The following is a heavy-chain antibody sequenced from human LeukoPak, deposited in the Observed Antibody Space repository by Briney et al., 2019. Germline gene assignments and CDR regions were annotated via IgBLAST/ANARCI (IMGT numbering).Heavy chain of an antibody. Sequence: ASVKVSCKASGYTFTGYYMHWVRQAPGRGLEWMGWINPNSGGTNYAQKFQGRVTMTRDTSISTAYMELSRLRSDDTAVYYCARAQGGIVLYYFDYWGQGTLVTVSS. V-gene: IGHV1-2*02. D-gene: IGHD1-26*01. CDR2: INPNSGGT. J-gene: IGHJ4*02. CDR1: GYTFTGYY. CDR3: ARAQGGIVLYYFDY.